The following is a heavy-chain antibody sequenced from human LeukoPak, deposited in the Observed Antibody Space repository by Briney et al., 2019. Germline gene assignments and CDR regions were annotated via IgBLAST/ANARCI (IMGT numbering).Heavy chain of an antibody. CDR2: IYYSGST. CDR3: ARDSEQWLVPST. CDR1: GVSISSGDYF. V-gene: IGHV4-30-4*01. D-gene: IGHD6-19*01. J-gene: IGHJ5*02. Sequence: SLTLSRTCTVSGVSISSGDYFWRWTRQPPGKGLEWIGYIYYSGSTYYNPSLKSRVTISVDTSKNQFSLKLSSVTAADTAVYYCARDSEQWLVPSTWGQGTLVTVSS.